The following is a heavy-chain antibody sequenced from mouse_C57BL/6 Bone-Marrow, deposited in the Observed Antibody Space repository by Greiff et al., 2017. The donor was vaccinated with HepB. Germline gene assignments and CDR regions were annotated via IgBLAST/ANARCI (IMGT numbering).Heavy chain of an antibody. D-gene: IGHD1-1*01. CDR2: ISYDGSN. CDR3: AGGVYSFAY. CDR1: GYSITSGYY. V-gene: IGHV3-6*01. J-gene: IGHJ3*01. Sequence: EVQLQESGPGLVKPSQSLSLTCSVTGYSITSGYYWNWIRQFPGNKLEWMCYISYDGSNNYNPTLKKRSSITRDTSKNQFFLKLNSVTTEDTATYNCAGGVYSFAYWGQGTLVTVSA.